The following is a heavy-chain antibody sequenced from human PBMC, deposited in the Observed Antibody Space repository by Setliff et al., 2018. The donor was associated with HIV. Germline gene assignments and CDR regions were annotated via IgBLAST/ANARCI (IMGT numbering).Heavy chain of an antibody. CDR1: GFTFGDYY. J-gene: IGHJ5*02. CDR2: ISSRGSVI. D-gene: IGHD3-10*01. CDR3: ARGDVVQFRGALDP. V-gene: IGHV3-11*04. Sequence: SLRLSCAASGFTFGDYYMTWIRQAPKKGLECVAYISSRGSVIQYADSVKGRFTISRDNAKNSLSLQMNNLRDEDTAVYFCARGDVVQFRGALDPWGQGALVTVSS.